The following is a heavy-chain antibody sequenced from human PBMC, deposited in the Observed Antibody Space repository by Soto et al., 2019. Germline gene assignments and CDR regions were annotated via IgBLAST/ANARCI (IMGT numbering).Heavy chain of an antibody. Sequence: SVKVSCKASGGTFSSYTISWVRQAPGQGLEWMGWIIPILGIANYAQKFQGRVTITADKSTSTAYMELSSLRSEDTAVYYCARTFRDYYGSGSYSETQIGFDYWGQGTLVTVS. CDR3: ARTFRDYYGSGSYSETQIGFDY. D-gene: IGHD3-10*01. CDR1: GGTFSSYT. CDR2: IIPILGIA. J-gene: IGHJ4*02. V-gene: IGHV1-69*02.